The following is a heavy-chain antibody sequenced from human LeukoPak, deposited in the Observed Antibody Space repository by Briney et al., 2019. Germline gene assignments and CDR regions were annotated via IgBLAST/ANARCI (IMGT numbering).Heavy chain of an antibody. J-gene: IGHJ6*02. CDR3: ASRALMLPYYYYGMDV. V-gene: IGHV4-59*01. Sequence: SETLSLTCTVSGGSISSYYWSWIRQPPGKGLEWIGYIYYSGTTNYNPSLKSRVTISVDTSKNQFSLKLSSVTAADTAVYYCASRALMLPYYYYGMDVWGQGTTVTVSS. D-gene: IGHD2-15*01. CDR1: GGSISSYY. CDR2: IYYSGTT.